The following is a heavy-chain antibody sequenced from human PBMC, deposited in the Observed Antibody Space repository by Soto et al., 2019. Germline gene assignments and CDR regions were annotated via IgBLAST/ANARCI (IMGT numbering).Heavy chain of an antibody. CDR2: ISYDGSNK. Sequence: QVQLVESGGGVVQPGRSLRLSCAASGFTFSSYGMHWVRQAPGKGLEWVAVISYDGSNKYYADSVKGRFTISRDNSKNXLXLQMNSLRAEDTAVYYCAKEVSPNDSSGYYYYGMDVWGQGTTVTVSS. V-gene: IGHV3-30*18. J-gene: IGHJ6*02. CDR1: GFTFSSYG. D-gene: IGHD3-22*01. CDR3: AKEVSPNDSSGYYYYGMDV.